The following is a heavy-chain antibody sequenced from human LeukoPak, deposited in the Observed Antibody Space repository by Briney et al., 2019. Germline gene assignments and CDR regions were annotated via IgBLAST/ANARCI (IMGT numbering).Heavy chain of an antibody. J-gene: IGHJ4*02. CDR2: IIPIFGTA. CDR1: GGTFSSYA. CDR3: ARNVYYYDSSGYYWGLFDY. V-gene: IGHV1-69*05. Sequence: SVKVSCKASGGTFSSYAISWVRQAPGQGLEWMGRIIPIFGTANYAQKSQGRVTITTDESTSTAYMELSSLRSEDTAVYYCARNVYYYDSSGYYWGLFDYWGQGTLVTVSS. D-gene: IGHD3-22*01.